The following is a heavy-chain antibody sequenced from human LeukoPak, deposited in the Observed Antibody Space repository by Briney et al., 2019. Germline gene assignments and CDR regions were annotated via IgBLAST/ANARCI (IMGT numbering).Heavy chain of an antibody. CDR3: ARVDSRTAQFDY. J-gene: IGHJ4*02. D-gene: IGHD6-13*01. Sequence: GGSLRLSCVASEFNVSSTYMNWVRQAPGKGLEWVSLINSGGTTYYPDSVKGRFTISRDNSKNTLYLQMNSLRAEDTAVYHCARVDSRTAQFDYWGQGTLVTVSS. CDR1: EFNVSSTY. CDR2: INSGGTT. V-gene: IGHV3-66*01.